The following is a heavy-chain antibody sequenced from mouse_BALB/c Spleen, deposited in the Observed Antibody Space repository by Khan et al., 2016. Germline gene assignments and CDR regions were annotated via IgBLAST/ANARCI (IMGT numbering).Heavy chain of an antibody. V-gene: IGHV1-7*01. CDR1: GYTFTSYW. CDR3: ARYYRYDLYYYAMDY. Sequence: QVQLKQSGAELAKPGASVKMSCKASGYTFTSYWMHWVKQRPGQGLEWIGYINPSTGYTEYNQKFKDKATLTVDKSSSTAYMQLSSLTSEDSAVYYCARYYRYDLYYYAMDYWGQGTSVTVSS. CDR2: INPSTGYT. D-gene: IGHD2-14*01. J-gene: IGHJ4*01.